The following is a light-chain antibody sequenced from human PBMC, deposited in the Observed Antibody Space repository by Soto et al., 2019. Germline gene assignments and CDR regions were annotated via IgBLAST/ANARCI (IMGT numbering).Light chain of an antibody. CDR1: QDTRNE. V-gene: IGKV1-6*01. CDR3: LQDHSYPRT. CDR2: ATS. Sequence: AIQMTQSPPSLSASVGDRVILTCRASQDTRNEFGWYQQKRGNAAKLLIHATSNLQGGVTLRFSGSGSGTDFTLTISSLQPEDFATYYCLQDHSYPRTFGQGTKVEIK. J-gene: IGKJ1*01.